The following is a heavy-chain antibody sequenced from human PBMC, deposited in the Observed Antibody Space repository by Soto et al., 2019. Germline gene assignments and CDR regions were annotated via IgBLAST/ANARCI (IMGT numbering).Heavy chain of an antibody. CDR1: GFTFSSYG. CDR3: AKDPGGQSPMTYYYYYGMDV. CDR2: ISYDGSNK. J-gene: IGHJ6*02. D-gene: IGHD3-22*01. V-gene: IGHV3-30*18. Sequence: PGGSLRLSCAASGFTFSSYGMHWVRQAPGKGLEWVAVISYDGSNKYYADSVKGRFTISRDNSKNTLYLQMNSLRAEDTAVYYCAKDPGGQSPMTYYYYYGMDVWGQGTTVTVSS.